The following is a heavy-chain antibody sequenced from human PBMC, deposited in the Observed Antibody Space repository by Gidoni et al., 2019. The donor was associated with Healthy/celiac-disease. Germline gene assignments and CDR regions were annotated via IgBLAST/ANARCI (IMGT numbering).Heavy chain of an antibody. V-gene: IGHV5-10-1*03. CDR3: ARNDYGDYSIDY. D-gene: IGHD4-17*01. CDR2: IDPSDSYT. CDR1: GYSFTSYW. J-gene: IGHJ4*02. Sequence: EVQLVQYGAEVKKPGESLRISCKGSGYSFTSYWISWVRQMPGKGLEWMGRIDPSDSYTNYSPSFQGHVTISADKSISTAYLQWSSLKASDTAMYYCARNDYGDYSIDYWGQGTLVTVSS.